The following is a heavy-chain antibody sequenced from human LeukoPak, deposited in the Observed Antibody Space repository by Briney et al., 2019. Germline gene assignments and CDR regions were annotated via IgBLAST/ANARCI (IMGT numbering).Heavy chain of an antibody. Sequence: ASLKVSCKASGYTFTGPYIHWMRQAPGQGLEWMGWINPNSGGTKYAQKFQGRVTMTMDTSTSTAYMELSGLRPDDTAAYYCPRVEYCTRGVCINYDLWGQGTLVTVSS. CDR3: PRVEYCTRGVCINYDL. J-gene: IGHJ4*02. D-gene: IGHD2-8*01. CDR1: GYTFTGPY. V-gene: IGHV1-2*02. CDR2: INPNSGGT.